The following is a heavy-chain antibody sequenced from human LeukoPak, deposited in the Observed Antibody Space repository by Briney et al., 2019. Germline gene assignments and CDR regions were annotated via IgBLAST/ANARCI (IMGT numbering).Heavy chain of an antibody. J-gene: IGHJ4*02. CDR2: ISYDGSNK. D-gene: IGHD1-26*01. V-gene: IGHV3-30*19. Sequence: PSRALRRSPVETGSTFNGYEMRSVRPAPGKRMEWVAGISYDGSNKNNADSVKGRFTISRDNSENTLYLQMNSLRAEDTAVYYCAKGKYLLDYWGQGTLVTVSS. CDR3: AKGKYLLDY. CDR1: GSTFNGYE.